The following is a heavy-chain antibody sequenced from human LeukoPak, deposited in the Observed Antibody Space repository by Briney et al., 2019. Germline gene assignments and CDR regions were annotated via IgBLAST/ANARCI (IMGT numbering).Heavy chain of an antibody. V-gene: IGHV3-7*01. J-gene: IGHJ5*02. CDR1: GFTFSSYW. D-gene: IGHD4-17*01. Sequence: PGGSLRLSCAASGFTFSSYWMSWVRQAPGKGLEGVANIKQDGSEKSYVDSVKGRFTISRDNAKNSLYLQMNSLRAEDTAVFYCARAAYDYGDYRNWFDPWGQGTLVTVSS. CDR3: ARAAYDYGDYRNWFDP. CDR2: IKQDGSEK.